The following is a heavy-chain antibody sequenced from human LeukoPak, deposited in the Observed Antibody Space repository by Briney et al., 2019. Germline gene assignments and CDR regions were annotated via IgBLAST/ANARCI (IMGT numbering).Heavy chain of an antibody. D-gene: IGHD6-13*01. CDR3: ARGYSSSWYYFDY. V-gene: IGHV3-21*01. Sequence: GGSLRLSCAASGFTFSSYAMNWVRQAPGKGLEWVSSISSSSSYIYYADSVKGRFTISRDNAKNSLYLQMNSLRAEDTAVYYCARGYSSSWYYFDYWGQGTLVTVSS. CDR2: ISSSSSYI. J-gene: IGHJ4*02. CDR1: GFTFSSYA.